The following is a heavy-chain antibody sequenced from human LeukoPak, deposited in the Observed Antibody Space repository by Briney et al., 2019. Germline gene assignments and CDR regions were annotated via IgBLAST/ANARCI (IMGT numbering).Heavy chain of an antibody. CDR2: IRQDGSEK. Sequence: GGSLRLSCAASEFSFSSYWMSWVRQAPGKGLEWVANIRQDGSEKYFVESVKGRFTISWDNAKNSVSLQMNSLRAEDTAVYYCARLSAYYFGSYFYYYMDVWGKGTTVTVSS. V-gene: IGHV3-7*01. CDR3: ARLSAYYFGSYFYYYMDV. D-gene: IGHD3-10*01. CDR1: EFSFSSYW. J-gene: IGHJ6*03.